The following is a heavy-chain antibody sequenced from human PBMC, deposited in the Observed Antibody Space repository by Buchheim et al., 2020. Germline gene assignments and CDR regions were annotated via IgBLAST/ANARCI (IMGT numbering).Heavy chain of an antibody. Sequence: QVQLQESGPGLVKPSGTLSLTCDVSGGSISSNYWWSWVRQPPGMGLEWIGETYHSGSTNYNPSLKSRVTISVDKSQNQFSPKLTSVTAADTAVYYCARIPYYYYYGLDVWGQGTT. J-gene: IGHJ6*02. V-gene: IGHV4-4*02. CDR2: TYHSGST. CDR1: GGSISSNYW. CDR3: ARIPYYYYYGLDV. D-gene: IGHD2-21*01.